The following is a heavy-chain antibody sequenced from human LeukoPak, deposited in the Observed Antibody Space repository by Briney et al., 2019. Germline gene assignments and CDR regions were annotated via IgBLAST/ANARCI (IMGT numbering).Heavy chain of an antibody. CDR3: AKAPVTTCRGAFCYPFDY. D-gene: IGHD2-15*01. V-gene: IGHV3-23*01. Sequence: GGSRRLSCAASGFTLSSYAMSWVRQAPGKGLEWVSAIRDTGNTYHADSVKGRFTISRDSSKNTLFLQMNRLRPEDAAVYYCAKAPVTTCRGAFCYPFDYWGLGTLVTVSS. CDR1: GFTLSSYA. J-gene: IGHJ4*02. CDR2: IRDTGNT.